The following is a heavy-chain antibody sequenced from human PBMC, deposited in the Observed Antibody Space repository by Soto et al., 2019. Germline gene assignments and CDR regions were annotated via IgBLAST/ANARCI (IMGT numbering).Heavy chain of an antibody. CDR3: ARFGVAAFPPNWFDF. CDR2: IYPDESNT. J-gene: IGHJ5*01. D-gene: IGHD2-15*01. V-gene: IGHV5-51*01. Sequence: GATLKLSCKGSGYDFFGYWIAWVCHRPGKGMEWMGIIYPDESNTRYSPTFQGKATISADKSINTAYLQWSSLKTSDSAIYYCARFGVAAFPPNWFDFWGQGTLVTVSS. CDR1: GYDFFGYW.